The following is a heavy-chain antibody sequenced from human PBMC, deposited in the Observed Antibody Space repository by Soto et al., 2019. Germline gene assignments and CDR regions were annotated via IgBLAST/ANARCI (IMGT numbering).Heavy chain of an antibody. CDR3: ARQRTTVVTQAYFDH. D-gene: IGHD2-21*02. Sequence: PSETLSLTCIVSGESISSSSYYWGWIRQPPGKGLEWIGSIYYSGRTYYNPPFKSRVTMSIDTSKNQFSLKLSSVTATDTAVYYCARQRTTVVTQAYFDHWGQGALVTVSS. CDR2: IYYSGRT. V-gene: IGHV4-39*01. J-gene: IGHJ4*02. CDR1: GESISSSSYY.